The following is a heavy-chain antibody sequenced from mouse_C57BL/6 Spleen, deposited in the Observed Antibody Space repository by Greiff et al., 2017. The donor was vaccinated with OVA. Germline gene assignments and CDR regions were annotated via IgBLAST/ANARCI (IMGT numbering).Heavy chain of an antibody. D-gene: IGHD1-1*01. CDR1: GYSFTGYF. J-gene: IGHJ2*01. CDR3: ARGDGFDY. Sequence: EVKLQESGPELVKPGDSVKISCKASGYSFTGYFMNWVMQSHGKSLEWIGRINPYNGDTFYNQKFKGKATLTVDKSSSTAHMELRSLTSEDSAVYYCARGDGFDYWGQGTTLTVSS. CDR2: INPYNGDT. V-gene: IGHV1-20*01.